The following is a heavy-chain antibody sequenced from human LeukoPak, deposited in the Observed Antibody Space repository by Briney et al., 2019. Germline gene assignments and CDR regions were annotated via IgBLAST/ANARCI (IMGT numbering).Heavy chain of an antibody. CDR1: GYTFTTYY. Sequence: ASVKVSCKASGYTFTTYYMHWVRQAPGQGLEWMGIINPNGGSTNYAEKFQGRVTMTRDTSTSTVCMELRSLRSEDTAVYYCTRGGNYYDSSMDVWGQGTTVTVSS. J-gene: IGHJ6*02. CDR2: INPNGGST. V-gene: IGHV1-46*01. D-gene: IGHD3-22*01. CDR3: TRGGNYYDSSMDV.